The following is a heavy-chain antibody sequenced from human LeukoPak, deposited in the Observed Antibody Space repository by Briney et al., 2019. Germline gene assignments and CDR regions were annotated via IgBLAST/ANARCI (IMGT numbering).Heavy chain of an antibody. J-gene: IGHJ5*02. D-gene: IGHD3-3*01. CDR1: GFTFSSYA. CDR2: ISGSGGST. V-gene: IGHV3-23*01. Sequence: GGSLRLSCAASGFTFSSYAMSWVRQAPGKGLEWVSAISGSGGSTYYADSVKGRFTISRDNSKNTLYLQMNSLRAEDTAIYYCAKAHDSWSGYYGSGWFDPWGQGTLVTVSS. CDR3: AKAHDSWSGYYGSGWFDP.